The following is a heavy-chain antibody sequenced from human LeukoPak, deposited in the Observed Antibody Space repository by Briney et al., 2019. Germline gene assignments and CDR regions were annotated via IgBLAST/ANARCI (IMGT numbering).Heavy chain of an antibody. CDR2: ISSSSSTI. Sequence: GGSLRLSCAASGFTFSDYYMSWIRQAPGKGLEWVSYISSSSSTIYYADSVKGRFTISRDNAKNSLYLQMNSLRAEDTAVYYCARDVAVAGWNYYYYMDVWGKGTTVTVSS. CDR1: GFTFSDYY. V-gene: IGHV3-11*04. CDR3: ARDVAVAGWNYYYYMDV. D-gene: IGHD6-19*01. J-gene: IGHJ6*03.